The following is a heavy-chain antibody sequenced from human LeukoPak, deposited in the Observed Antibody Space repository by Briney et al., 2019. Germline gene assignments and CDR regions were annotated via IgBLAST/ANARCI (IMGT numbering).Heavy chain of an antibody. CDR3: ARRLGYDFWSGYSFDP. CDR2: IYYSGST. Sequence: SKTLSLTCTVSGGSISSGGYYWSWIRQHPGKGLEWIGYIYYSGSTYYNPSLKSRVTISVDTSKNQFSLKLSSVTAADTAVYYCARRLGYDFWSGYSFDPWGQGTLVTVSS. D-gene: IGHD3-3*01. J-gene: IGHJ5*02. V-gene: IGHV4-31*03. CDR1: GGSISSGGYY.